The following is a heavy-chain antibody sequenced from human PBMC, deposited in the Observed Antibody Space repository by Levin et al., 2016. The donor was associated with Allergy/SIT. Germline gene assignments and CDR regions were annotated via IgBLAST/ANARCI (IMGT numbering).Heavy chain of an antibody. Sequence: WIRQPPGKGLEWIGSIYYSGSTYYNPSLRGRVTISVDTSKNQFSLKLNSVTAADTAVYYCAVGTYHSSSWYGYFQHWGQGTLVTVSS. D-gene: IGHD6-13*01. J-gene: IGHJ1*01. CDR3: AVGTYHSSSWYGYFQH. CDR2: IYYSGST. V-gene: IGHV4-39*01.